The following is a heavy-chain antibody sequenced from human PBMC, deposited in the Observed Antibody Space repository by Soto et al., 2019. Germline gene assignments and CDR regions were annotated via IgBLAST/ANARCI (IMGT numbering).Heavy chain of an antibody. CDR3: ARARYYDFWSGKGLDFDY. J-gene: IGHJ4*02. V-gene: IGHV4-31*03. Sequence: QVQLQESGPGLVKPSQTLSLTCTVSGGAISSGGYYWSWIRQHPGKGLEWIGYIYYSGSTYYNPSLKSRVTISVDTSKNQFSLKLSSVTAADTAVYYCARARYYDFWSGKGLDFDYWGQGTLVTVSS. CDR1: GGAISSGGYY. CDR2: IYYSGST. D-gene: IGHD3-3*01.